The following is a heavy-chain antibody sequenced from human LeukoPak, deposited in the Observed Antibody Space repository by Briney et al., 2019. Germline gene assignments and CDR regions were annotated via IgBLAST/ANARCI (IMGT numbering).Heavy chain of an antibody. J-gene: IGHJ4*02. CDR1: GFTFSDSA. CDR2: ISFSGANS. CDR3: ARDRIRGDY. V-gene: IGHV3-23*01. D-gene: IGHD1-14*01. Sequence: GGSLRLSCAASGFTFSDSAMTWVRQAPGKGLDWVSLISFSGANSYYADSVKGRFTISRDNAKNTLYLQVNSLRAEDTAVYYCARDRIRGDYWGQGTLVTVSS.